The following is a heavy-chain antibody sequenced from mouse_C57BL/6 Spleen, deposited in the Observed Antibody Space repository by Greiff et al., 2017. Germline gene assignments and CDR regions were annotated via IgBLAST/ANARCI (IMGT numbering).Heavy chain of an antibody. Sequence: EVMLVESGGGLVQPGGSLSLSCAASGFTFTDYYMSWVRQPPGKALEWLGFIRNKANGYTTEYSASVKGRFTISRDNSQSILYLQMNALSAEDSATYYCASLAHWGYFDVWGTGTTVTVSS. CDR2: IRNKANGYTT. J-gene: IGHJ1*03. CDR3: ASLAHWGYFDV. D-gene: IGHD4-1*01. V-gene: IGHV7-3*01. CDR1: GFTFTDYY.